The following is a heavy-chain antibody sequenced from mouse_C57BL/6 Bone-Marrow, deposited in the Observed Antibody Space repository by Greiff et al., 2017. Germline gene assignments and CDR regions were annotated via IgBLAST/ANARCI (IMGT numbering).Heavy chain of an antibody. CDR3: ARHGDYYGSSYWYFDV. J-gene: IGHJ1*03. Sequence: DVMLVESGGDLVKPGGSLKLSCAASGFTFSSYGMSWVRQTPDKRLAWVATISSGGSYTYYPDSVKGRFTISRDNAKNTLYLQMSSLKSEDTAMYYCARHGDYYGSSYWYFDVWGTGTTVTVSS. D-gene: IGHD1-1*01. V-gene: IGHV5-6*02. CDR1: GFTFSSYG. CDR2: ISSGGSYT.